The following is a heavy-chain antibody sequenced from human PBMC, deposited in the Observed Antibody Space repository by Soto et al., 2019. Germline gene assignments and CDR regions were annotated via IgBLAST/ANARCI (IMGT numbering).Heavy chain of an antibody. Sequence: PSETLSLTCTVSGGSISSYYWSWIRQPPGKGLEWIGYIYYSGSTNYNPSLKSRVTISVDTSKNQFSLKLSSVTAADTAVYYCARGLTRYYYYYMDVWGKGTTVTVS. J-gene: IGHJ6*03. D-gene: IGHD3-16*01. CDR2: IYYSGST. V-gene: IGHV4-59*01. CDR3: ARGLTRYYYYYMDV. CDR1: GGSISSYY.